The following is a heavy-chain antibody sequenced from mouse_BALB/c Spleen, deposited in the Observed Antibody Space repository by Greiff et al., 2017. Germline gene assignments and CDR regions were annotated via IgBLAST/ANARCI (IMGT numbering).Heavy chain of an antibody. CDR3: ASRTGTWMDY. J-gene: IGHJ4*01. V-gene: IGHV1-7*01. D-gene: IGHD4-1*01. Sequence: VKLVESGAELAKPGASVKMSCKASGYTFTSYWMHWVKQRPGQGLEWIGYINPSTGYTEYNQKFKDKATLTADKSSSTAYMQLSSLTSEDSAVYYCASRTGTWMDYWGQGTSVTVTS. CDR2: INPSTGYT. CDR1: GYTFTSYW.